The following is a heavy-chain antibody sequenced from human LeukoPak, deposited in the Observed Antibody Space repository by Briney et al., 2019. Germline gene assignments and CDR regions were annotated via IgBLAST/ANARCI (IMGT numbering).Heavy chain of an antibody. J-gene: IGHJ4*02. Sequence: GRFTISRDNAKNSLYLQMNSLRAEDTAVYYCAREGTDTYYYDSSGYPAVYFDYWGQGTLVTVSS. D-gene: IGHD3-22*01. CDR3: AREGTDTYYYDSSGYPAVYFDY. V-gene: IGHV3-11*06.